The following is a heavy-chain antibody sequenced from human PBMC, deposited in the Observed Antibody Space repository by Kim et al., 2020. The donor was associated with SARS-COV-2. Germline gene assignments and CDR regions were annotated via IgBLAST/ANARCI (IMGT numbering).Heavy chain of an antibody. CDR2: T. J-gene: IGHJ4*02. CDR3: ARGGTNHLAQV. V-gene: IGHV4-59*09. Sequence: TNYNPSLKSRVTMSLDTSKNQFSLKLSSVTAADTAVYFCARGGTNHLAQVWGQGTLVTVSS.